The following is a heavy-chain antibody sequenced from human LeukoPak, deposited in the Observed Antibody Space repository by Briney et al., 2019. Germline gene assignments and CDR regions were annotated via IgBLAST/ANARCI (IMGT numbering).Heavy chain of an antibody. CDR3: ARRVPRDGYGGQDYFDY. V-gene: IGHV4-39*07. Sequence: PSETLSLTCTVSGGSISSSSYYWGWIRQPPGKGLEWIGSIYYSGSTYYNPSLKSRVTISVDTSRNQFSLKLSSVTAADTAVYYCARRVPRDGYGGQDYFDYWGQGTLVTVSS. J-gene: IGHJ4*02. CDR2: IYYSGST. D-gene: IGHD5-24*01. CDR1: GGSISSSSYY.